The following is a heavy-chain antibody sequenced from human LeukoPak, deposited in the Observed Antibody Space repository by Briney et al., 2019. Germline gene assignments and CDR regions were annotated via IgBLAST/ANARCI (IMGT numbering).Heavy chain of an antibody. D-gene: IGHD3-22*01. J-gene: IGHJ6*03. CDR3: ARAIPKYYDSSGYYSHLGYYYYMDV. CDR1: GGSISSGDYY. Sequence: SETLSLTCTVSGGSISSGDYYWSWIRQPPGKGLEWIGEINHSGSTNYNPSLKSRVTISVDTSKNQFSLKLSPVTAADTAVYYCARAIPKYYDSSGYYSHLGYYYYMDVWGKGTTVTVSS. V-gene: IGHV4-39*07. CDR2: INHSGST.